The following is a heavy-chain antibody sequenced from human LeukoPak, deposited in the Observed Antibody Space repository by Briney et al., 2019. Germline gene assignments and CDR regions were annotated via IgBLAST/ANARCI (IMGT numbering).Heavy chain of an antibody. Sequence: GGSLRLSCAAAGFTFSSFWMSWVRQAPGKGLEWVAVIWYGGTNKYYADSVKGRFTISRDSSKNMLFLQMNGLRPEDTAVYYCAKDNREYGDYTDDYYMDVWGKGTTVTVSS. D-gene: IGHD4-17*01. CDR3: AKDNREYGDYTDDYYMDV. CDR2: IWYGGTNK. V-gene: IGHV3-30*02. CDR1: GFTFSSFW. J-gene: IGHJ6*03.